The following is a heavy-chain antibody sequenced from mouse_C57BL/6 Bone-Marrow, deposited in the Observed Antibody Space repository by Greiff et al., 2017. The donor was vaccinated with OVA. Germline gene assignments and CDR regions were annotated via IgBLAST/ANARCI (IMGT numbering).Heavy chain of an antibody. Sequence: EVKVVESGTVLARPGASVKMSCKTSGYTFTSYWMHWVKQRPGQGLEWIGAIYPGNSDTSYNQKFKGKAKLTAVTSASTAYMELSSLTNEDSAVYYCTIVELRWVFDVWGTGTTVTVSS. CDR2: IYPGNSDT. CDR3: TIVELRWVFDV. J-gene: IGHJ1*03. V-gene: IGHV1-5*01. CDR1: GYTFTSYW. D-gene: IGHD2-12*01.